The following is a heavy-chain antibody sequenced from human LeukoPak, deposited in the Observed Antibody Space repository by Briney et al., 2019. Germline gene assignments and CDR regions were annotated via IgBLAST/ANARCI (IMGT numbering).Heavy chain of an antibody. CDR1: GGSISSSSYY. V-gene: IGHV4-39*01. D-gene: IGHD6-6*01. Sequence: SETLSLTCTVSGGSISSSSYYWGWIRQPPGKGLEWIGSIYYSGSTYYNPSLKSRVTISVDTSENQFSLKLSSVTAADTAVYYCASRDSSIAARRFDYWGQGALVTVSS. J-gene: IGHJ4*02. CDR3: ASRDSSIAARRFDY. CDR2: IYYSGST.